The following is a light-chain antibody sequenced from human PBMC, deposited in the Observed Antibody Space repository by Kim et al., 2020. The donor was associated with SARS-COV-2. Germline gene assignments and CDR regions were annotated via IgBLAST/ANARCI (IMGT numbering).Light chain of an antibody. CDR3: QVWDNSRDQVV. V-gene: IGLV3-21*04. CDR1: NIGGKD. J-gene: IGLJ2*01. CDR2: YDT. Sequence: APGQTARITCGANNIGGKDVHWYRQKAGQAPVLVIYYDTDRPSGIPERLSGANSGDTATLTIDRVEVGDEAEYYCQVWDNSRDQVVFGGGTQLTVL.